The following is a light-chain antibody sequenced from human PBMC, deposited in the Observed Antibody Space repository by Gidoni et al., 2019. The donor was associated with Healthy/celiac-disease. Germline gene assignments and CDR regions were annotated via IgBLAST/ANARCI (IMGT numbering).Light chain of an antibody. CDR2: AAS. Sequence: DIQMTQSPSSLSASVGDRVTITCRASQSISSYLHWYQQKPGKAPKLLIYAASSLQSGVPSRFSGSGPGTDFTLTISSLQPEDFATYYCQQSYSTPLTFGGGTKVEIK. J-gene: IGKJ4*01. CDR3: QQSYSTPLT. V-gene: IGKV1-39*01. CDR1: QSISSY.